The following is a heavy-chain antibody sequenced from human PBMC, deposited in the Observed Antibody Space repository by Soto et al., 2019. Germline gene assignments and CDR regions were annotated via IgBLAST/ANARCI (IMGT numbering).Heavy chain of an antibody. Sequence: QVQLQESGPGLVKPSETLSLTCTVSGDSVSSGTYYWTWIRQPPGKGLECIGYISYSEGPKYNPSLERRVTMSIDTSENRFSLRLSSVTAADTAVYYCARGTYDYSGYSYLHYFDFWGQGTLVSVSS. CDR2: ISYSEGP. CDR3: ARGTYDYSGYSYLHYFDF. D-gene: IGHD3-22*01. J-gene: IGHJ4*02. V-gene: IGHV4-61*01. CDR1: GDSVSSGTYY.